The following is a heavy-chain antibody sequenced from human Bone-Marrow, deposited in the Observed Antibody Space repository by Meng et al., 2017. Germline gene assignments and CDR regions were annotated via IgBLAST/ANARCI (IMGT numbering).Heavy chain of an antibody. D-gene: IGHD3-10*01. CDR1: GFTFSSYW. CDR3: AKGGSKLWFGELLGN. J-gene: IGHJ4*02. CDR2: IKQDGSEK. V-gene: IGHV3-7*03. Sequence: GESLKISCAASGFTFSSYWMSWVRQAPGKGLEWVANIKQDGSEKYYVDSVKGRFTISRDNAKNSLYLQMNSLRAEDTAVYYCAKGGSKLWFGELLGNWGQGTLVTVSS.